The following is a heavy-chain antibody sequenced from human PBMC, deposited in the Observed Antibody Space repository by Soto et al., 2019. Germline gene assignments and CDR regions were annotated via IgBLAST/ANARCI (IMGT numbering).Heavy chain of an antibody. V-gene: IGHV4-59*01. D-gene: IGHD3-22*01. CDR1: GGSISSYY. CDR2: IYYSGST. CDR3: ARDRNYYDSSCLDAFDI. J-gene: IGHJ3*02. Sequence: SETRSLTCTVSGGSISSYYWSWIRQPPGKGLEWIGYIYYSGSTNYNPSLKSRVTISVDTSKNQFSLKLSSVTAADTAVYYCARDRNYYDSSCLDAFDIWGQGTMVTVAS.